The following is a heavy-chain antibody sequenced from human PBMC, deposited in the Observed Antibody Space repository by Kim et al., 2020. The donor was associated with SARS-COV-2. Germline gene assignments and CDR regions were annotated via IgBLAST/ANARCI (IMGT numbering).Heavy chain of an antibody. D-gene: IGHD3-16*02. V-gene: IGHV3-64D*09. CDR3: VKDQYYDYVWGSYRFGSTDY. Sequence: GGSLRLSCSASGFTFSSYAMHWVRQAPGKGLEYVSAISSNGGSTCYADSVKGRFTISRDNSKNTLYLQMSSLRAEDTAVYYCVKDQYYDYVWGSYRFGSTDYWGQGTLVTVSS. CDR1: GFTFSSYA. J-gene: IGHJ4*02. CDR2: ISSNGGST.